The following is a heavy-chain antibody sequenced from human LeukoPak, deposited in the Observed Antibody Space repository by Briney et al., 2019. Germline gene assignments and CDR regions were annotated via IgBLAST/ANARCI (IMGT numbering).Heavy chain of an antibody. CDR3: ASGWGGHGRSWGALDF. V-gene: IGHV3-13*01. CDR2: IGTVADT. CDR1: GFNFKNYD. D-gene: IGHD6-19*01. Sequence: GGSLRLSCAASGFNFKNYDFHWVRQVAGKRPEWVAGIGTVADTFYPDSVMGRFTISRENAKNSFYLQMNSLRAGDTAVYYCASGWGGHGRSWGALDFWGQGILVTVSS. J-gene: IGHJ4*02.